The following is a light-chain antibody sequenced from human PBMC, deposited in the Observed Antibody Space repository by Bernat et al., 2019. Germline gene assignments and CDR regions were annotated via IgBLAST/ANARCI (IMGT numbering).Light chain of an antibody. CDR3: QPYGSSPPLI. CDR2: AVS. Sequence: EIVLTQSPGTLSLSPGERATLSCRASQTVSSSSLAWYQQKPGQAPRLLIYAVSSRAAGIPDRFSGSGSGADFSLSISRLEPEDSAVYYCQPYGSSPPLIFGGGTKVEI. V-gene: IGKV3-20*01. CDR1: QTVSSSS. J-gene: IGKJ4*01.